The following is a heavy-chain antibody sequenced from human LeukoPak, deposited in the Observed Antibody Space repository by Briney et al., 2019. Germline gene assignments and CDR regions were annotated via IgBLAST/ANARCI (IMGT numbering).Heavy chain of an antibody. Sequence: ASVKVSCKVSGYTLTELSMHWVRQAPGKGLEWMGGFDPEDGETIYAQKFQGRVTMTEDTSTDTAYMELSSLRSEDTAVYYCARGHSEEKQQLSTNWFDPWGQGTLVTVSS. CDR3: ARGHSEEKQQLSTNWFDP. J-gene: IGHJ5*02. CDR2: FDPEDGET. D-gene: IGHD6-13*01. V-gene: IGHV1-24*01. CDR1: GYTLTELS.